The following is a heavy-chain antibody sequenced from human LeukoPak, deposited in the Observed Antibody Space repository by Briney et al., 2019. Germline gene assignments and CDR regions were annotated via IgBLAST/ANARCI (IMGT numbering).Heavy chain of an antibody. V-gene: IGHV3-33*01. CDR3: ARDYCSSTSCLFDY. CDR1: GFTFSSYG. J-gene: IGHJ4*02. CDR2: IWNGGSNK. Sequence: GGSLRLSCAASGFTFSSYGMHWVRQAPGQGLEWVAVIWNGGSNKYYVDSVKGRFTISRDNSKNTLYLQMNSLRTEDTAVYYCARDYCSSTSCLFDYWGQGTLVTVSS. D-gene: IGHD2-2*01.